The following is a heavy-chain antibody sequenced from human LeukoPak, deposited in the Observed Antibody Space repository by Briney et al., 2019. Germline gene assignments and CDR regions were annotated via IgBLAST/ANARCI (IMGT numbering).Heavy chain of an antibody. J-gene: IGHJ4*02. CDR2: IHHGGST. CDR1: GGSISTSNW. CDR3: ARVTTVVTLVDY. V-gene: IGHV4-4*02. Sequence: PSGTLSLTCAVSGGSISTSNWWSWVRQPPGKGLEWIGEIHHGGSTNYNPSLSGRVTMSVDKSKNQFSLKLSSVTAADTAVYYCARVTTVVTLVDYWGQGTLVTVSS. D-gene: IGHD4-23*01.